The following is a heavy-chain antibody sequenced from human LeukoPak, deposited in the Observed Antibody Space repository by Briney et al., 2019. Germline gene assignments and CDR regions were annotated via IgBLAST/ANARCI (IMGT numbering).Heavy chain of an antibody. CDR1: GGSISSYY. V-gene: IGHV4-4*07. CDR2: IYTSGSA. J-gene: IGHJ6*02. Sequence: PSETLSLTCTVSGGSISSYYWSWIRQPAGKGLEWIGRIYTSGSADYNPSLKSRVTMSVDTSKNQFSLKVSSVTAADTAVYYCARTGSLYGMDVWGQGTTVTVSS. CDR3: ARTGSLYGMDV. D-gene: IGHD1-1*01.